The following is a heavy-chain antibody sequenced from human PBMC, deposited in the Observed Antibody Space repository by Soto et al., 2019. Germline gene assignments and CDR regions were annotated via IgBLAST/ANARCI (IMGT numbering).Heavy chain of an antibody. CDR2: IGTAGDT. J-gene: IGHJ6*02. Sequence: EVQLVESGGGLVQPGGSLRLSCAASGFTFSSYDMLWVRQATGKGLEWVSAIGTAGDTYYPGSVKGRFTISRENAKNSLYLQMNSLRAGDTAVYYCARDRGCSSTSCLYYYYGMDVWGQGTTVTVSS. V-gene: IGHV3-13*01. CDR1: GFTFSSYD. CDR3: ARDRGCSSTSCLYYYYGMDV. D-gene: IGHD2-2*01.